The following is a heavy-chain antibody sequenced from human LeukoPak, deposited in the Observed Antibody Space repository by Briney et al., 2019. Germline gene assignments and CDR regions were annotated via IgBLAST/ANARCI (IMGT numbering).Heavy chain of an antibody. CDR2: IYYSGST. D-gene: IGHD3-3*01. CDR1: GGSISSSSYY. J-gene: IGHJ3*02. CDR3: ARHPGSITIFGVDYRGDAFDI. V-gene: IGHV4-39*01. Sequence: PSETLSLTCTVSGGSISSSSYYWGWIRQPPGKGLEWIGSIYYSGSTYYNPSLKSRVTISVDTSKNQFSLKLSSVTAADTAVYYCARHPGSITIFGVDYRGDAFDIWGQGTMVTVSS.